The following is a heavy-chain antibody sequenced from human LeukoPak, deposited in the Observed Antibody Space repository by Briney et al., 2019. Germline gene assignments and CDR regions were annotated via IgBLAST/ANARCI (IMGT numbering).Heavy chain of an antibody. CDR3: ASLRLNLWNPITMVRGATFDY. Sequence: SETLSLTCTVSGGSISSYYWSWIRQPPGKGLEWIGYIYYSGSTNYNPSLKSRVTISVDTSKNQFSLKLSSVTAADTAVYYCASLRLNLWNPITMVRGATFDYWGQGTLVTVSS. CDR1: GGSISSYY. V-gene: IGHV4-59*12. D-gene: IGHD3-10*01. J-gene: IGHJ4*02. CDR2: IYYSGST.